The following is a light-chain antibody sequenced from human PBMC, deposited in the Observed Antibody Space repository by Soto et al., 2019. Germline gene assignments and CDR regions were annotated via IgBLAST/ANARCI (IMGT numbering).Light chain of an antibody. V-gene: IGKV3-20*01. Sequence: IVLTQSPGTLSLSPGDRATLSCSASQTITNNYLAWYQQKPGQAPRLLIYGASSRATGIPDRFSGSGSGTYFTLTISGLEPEDFAVYYCQRYGSSTTFGQGNKVDIK. CDR2: GAS. CDR3: QRYGSSTT. CDR1: QTITNNY. J-gene: IGKJ1*01.